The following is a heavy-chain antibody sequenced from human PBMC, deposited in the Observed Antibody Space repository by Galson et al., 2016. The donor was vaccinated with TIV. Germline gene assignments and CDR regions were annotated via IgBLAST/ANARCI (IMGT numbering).Heavy chain of an antibody. J-gene: IGHJ6*02. CDR2: ISGYNGDT. CDR3: ARDRPYKLYSSASTYYFGMDV. CDR1: GYIFTNYG. D-gene: IGHD3-22*01. Sequence: SVKVSCKGTGYIFTNYGITWVRQAPGQGLEWMGWISGYNGDTNYAQKFQGRVTMTRDKSTNTVYMEMRTLRSDDTAVYFCARDRPYKLYSSASTYYFGMDVWGQGTTVIVSS. V-gene: IGHV1-18*04.